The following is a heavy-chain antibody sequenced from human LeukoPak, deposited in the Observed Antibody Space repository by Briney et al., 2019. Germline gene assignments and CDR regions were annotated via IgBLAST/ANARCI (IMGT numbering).Heavy chain of an antibody. D-gene: IGHD6-19*01. J-gene: IGHJ4*02. V-gene: IGHV4-59*01. CDR2: IYYSGST. CDR3: ARGYSSGWYEEHPAYYFDY. Sequence: PSETLSLTCAVYGGSFSSYYWSWIRQPPGKGLEWIGYIYYSGSTNYNPSLKSRVTTSVDTSKNQFSLKLSSVTAADTAVYYCARGYSSGWYEEHPAYYFDYWGREPWSPSPQ. CDR1: GGSFSSYY.